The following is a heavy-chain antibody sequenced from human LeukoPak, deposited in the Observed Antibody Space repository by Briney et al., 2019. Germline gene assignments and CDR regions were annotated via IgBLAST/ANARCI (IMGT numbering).Heavy chain of an antibody. CDR2: INHSGST. Sequence: SETLSLTCAVYGGSFSGYYWSWIREPPGKGLEWIGEINHSGSTNYNPSLKSRVTISVDTSKNQFSLKLSSVTAADTAVYYCASVRSYGSGSYPYWGQGTLVTVSS. D-gene: IGHD3-10*01. J-gene: IGHJ4*02. CDR1: GGSFSGYY. V-gene: IGHV4-34*01. CDR3: ASVRSYGSGSYPY.